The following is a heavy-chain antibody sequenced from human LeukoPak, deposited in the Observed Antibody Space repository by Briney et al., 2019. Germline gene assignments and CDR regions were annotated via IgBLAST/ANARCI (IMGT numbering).Heavy chain of an antibody. CDR3: ARDDTSGSNYWFDP. D-gene: IGHD1-26*01. V-gene: IGHV1-2*02. CDR1: GYTFSGYF. CDR2: INPKTGGT. Sequence: GASVTVSCKASGYTFSGYFVHWVRQAPGQGLEWMGWINPKTGGTNYAQKFQGRVTMTRDTSISTAYMELSRLKSDDTAAYYCARDDTSGSNYWFDPWGQGTLVTVSP. J-gene: IGHJ5*02.